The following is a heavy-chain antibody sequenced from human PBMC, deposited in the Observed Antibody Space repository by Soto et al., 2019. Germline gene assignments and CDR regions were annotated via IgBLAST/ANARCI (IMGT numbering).Heavy chain of an antibody. V-gene: IGHV3-30*19. D-gene: IGHD3-16*01. Sequence: QVQLVESGGGVVQPGASLRLSCVGSGFTFRSYVIHWVRQSPGKGLEWVALISSDGSNKYYDDSVKGRFTISRDNSRNTVYLHMDSLSLEDTALYYCARWGTTGGLDVWGQGTLVSVSS. CDR3: ARWGTTGGLDV. J-gene: IGHJ4*02. CDR1: GFTFRSYV. CDR2: ISSDGSNK.